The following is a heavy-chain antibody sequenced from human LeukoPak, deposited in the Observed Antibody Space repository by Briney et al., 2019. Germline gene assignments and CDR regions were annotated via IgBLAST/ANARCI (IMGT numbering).Heavy chain of an antibody. CDR3: AKDSRRYSGSSAFDY. D-gene: IGHD1-26*01. CDR1: GFTVSSNY. V-gene: IGHV3-53*05. J-gene: IGHJ4*02. CDR2: IYVGGST. Sequence: GGSLRLSCAASGFTVSSNYMSWVRQAPGKGLEWVSVIYVGGSTYYADSVKGRFTISRDNAKNSLYLQMNSLRPEDTALYYCAKDSRRYSGSSAFDYWGQGTLVTVSS.